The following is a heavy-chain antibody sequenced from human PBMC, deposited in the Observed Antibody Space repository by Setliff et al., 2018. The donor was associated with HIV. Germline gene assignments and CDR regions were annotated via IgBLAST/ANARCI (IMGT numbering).Heavy chain of an antibody. CDR3: ARAVGGSNYFDYSGYQDF. CDR1: GYPFDSYG. V-gene: IGHV1-18*01. Sequence: ASVKVSCKTSGYPFDSYGISWVRQAPGQGLEWMGWISAYNGDTKYAQRFQGRVTMTTDPSTPTAYMELRSLKSEDTAVYYCARAVGGSNYFDYSGYQDFWGQGTRVTVSS. D-gene: IGHD3-22*01. J-gene: IGHJ4*02. CDR2: ISAYNGDT.